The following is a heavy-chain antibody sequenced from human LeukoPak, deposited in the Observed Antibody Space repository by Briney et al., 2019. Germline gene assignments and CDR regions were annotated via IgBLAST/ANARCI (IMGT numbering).Heavy chain of an antibody. V-gene: IGHV4-31*03. J-gene: IGHJ4*02. CDR2: IYYSGST. D-gene: IGHD3-10*01. CDR3: ARVNMVRGVIVFDY. CDR1: GGSISSGGYY. Sequence: SETLSLTCTVSGGSISSGGYYWSWIRQHPGKGLEWIGYIYYSGSTYYNPSLKSRVTISVDTSKNQFSLKLSSVTAADTAVYYCARVNMVRGVIVFDYWGQGTLVTVSS.